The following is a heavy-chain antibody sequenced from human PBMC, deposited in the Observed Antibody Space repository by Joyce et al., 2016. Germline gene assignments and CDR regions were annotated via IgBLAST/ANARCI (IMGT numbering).Heavy chain of an antibody. CDR1: GGSISSSDYY. V-gene: IGHV4-39*07. D-gene: IGHD3-3*01. CDR2: CHYSGTN. Sequence: QLQLQESGPGLVKSSETLSLTCTVSGGSISSSDYYWGWIRQPPGKGLEWIGSCHYSGTNNNNPSLESRVTISLDTSKNQFSLRLTSVTAADTAVYYCARRDFWSGYLYFDSWGQGALVTVSS. J-gene: IGHJ4*02. CDR3: ARRDFWSGYLYFDS.